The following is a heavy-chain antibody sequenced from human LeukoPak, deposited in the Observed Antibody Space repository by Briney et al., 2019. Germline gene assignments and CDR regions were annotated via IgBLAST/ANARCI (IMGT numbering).Heavy chain of an antibody. CDR2: IIPIFGTA. V-gene: IGHV1-69*13. Sequence: ASVKVSCKASGGTFSSYAISWVRQAPGQGLEWMGGIIPIFGTANYAQKFQGRVTITADESTSTAYMELSSLRSEDTAVYYCAGDRRMMAGWSGGMDVWGQGTTVTVSS. D-gene: IGHD6-19*01. CDR3: AGDRRMMAGWSGGMDV. CDR1: GGTFSSYA. J-gene: IGHJ6*02.